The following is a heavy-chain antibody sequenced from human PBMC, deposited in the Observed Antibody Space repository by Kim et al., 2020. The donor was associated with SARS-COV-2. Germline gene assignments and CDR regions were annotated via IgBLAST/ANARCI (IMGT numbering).Heavy chain of an antibody. CDR1: GGTFSSYA. J-gene: IGHJ6*02. V-gene: IGHV1-69*13. D-gene: IGHD3-10*01. CDR2: IIPIFGTA. Sequence: SVKVSCKASGGTFSSYAISWVRQAPGQGLEWMGGIIPIFGTANYAQKFQGRVTITADESTSTAYMELSSLRSEDTAVYYCARAVMVRGWFSNYYYYGMDVWGQGTTVTVSS. CDR3: ARAVMVRGWFSNYYYYGMDV.